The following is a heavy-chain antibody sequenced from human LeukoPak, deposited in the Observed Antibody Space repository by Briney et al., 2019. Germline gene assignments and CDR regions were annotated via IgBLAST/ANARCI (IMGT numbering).Heavy chain of an antibody. CDR1: GFTFSSYE. D-gene: IGHD6-19*01. J-gene: IGHJ4*02. CDR3: ARGYSSGWYSGFDY. Sequence: GGSLRLTCAASGFTFSSYEMNWLRQAPGKGLKWVSYISSSGSTIYYADSVKGRFTISRDNAKNSLYLQMNSLRAEDTAVYYCARGYSSGWYSGFDYWGQGTLVTVSS. CDR2: ISSSGSTI. V-gene: IGHV3-48*03.